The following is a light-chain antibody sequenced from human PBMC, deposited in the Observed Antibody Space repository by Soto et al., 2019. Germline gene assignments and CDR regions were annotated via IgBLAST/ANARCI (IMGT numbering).Light chain of an antibody. J-gene: IGLJ1*01. CDR2: DVS. CDR1: SSDVGGYNY. Sequence: QSVLTQPRSVSGSPGQSVTISCTGTSSDVGGYNYVSWYQQHPGKAPKLMIYDVSTRPSGVPDRFSGSKSDNTASLTISGLQAEDEADYYCCSYAGSYTDVFGTGTQLTVL. V-gene: IGLV2-11*01. CDR3: CSYAGSYTDV.